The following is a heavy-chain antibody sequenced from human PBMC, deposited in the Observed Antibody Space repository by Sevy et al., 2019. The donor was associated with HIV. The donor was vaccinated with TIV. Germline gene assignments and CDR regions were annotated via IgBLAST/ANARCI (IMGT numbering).Heavy chain of an antibody. D-gene: IGHD1-7*01. CDR1: GFTFSGYT. V-gene: IGHV3-48*02. CDR2: ISSSCDTI. Sequence: GGSLRLSCVASGFTFSGYTMNWVRQAPGEGLAWLSYISSSCDTIYYADSVKGRFTIWRDNAKNSVFLQMNNLRDEDTAVYYCARDRKLELRDYYYGMDVWGQGTTVTVSS. J-gene: IGHJ6*02. CDR3: ARDRKLELRDYYYGMDV.